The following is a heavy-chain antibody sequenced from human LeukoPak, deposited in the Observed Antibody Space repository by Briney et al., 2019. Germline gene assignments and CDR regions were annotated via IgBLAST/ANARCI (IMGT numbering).Heavy chain of an antibody. CDR3: ASQRAIAAAGTGFDY. Sequence: GGSLRLSCAASGFTFSSYGMHGVRQAPGKGLEWVAVILNDGSQEKYADSVKGRFTISRDNSKNTLFLQMNSLRAEDTAVYYCASQRAIAAAGTGFDYWGQGTLVTVSS. V-gene: IGHV3-33*01. D-gene: IGHD6-13*01. J-gene: IGHJ4*02. CDR2: ILNDGSQE. CDR1: GFTFSSYG.